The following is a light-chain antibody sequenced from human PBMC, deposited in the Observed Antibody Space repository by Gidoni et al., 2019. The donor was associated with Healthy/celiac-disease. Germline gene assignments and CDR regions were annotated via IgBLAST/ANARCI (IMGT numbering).Light chain of an antibody. Sequence: DIEMTQSPSSLSASVGDRDTITCRASQSMSSYLNWYQQKPGKAPKLLIYAASSLQSGVPSRFSGSGSATYFTLTISILQPEYFATYYCQQSYSTPPTFGQGTKVEIK. V-gene: IGKV1-39*01. J-gene: IGKJ1*01. CDR3: QQSYSTPPT. CDR2: AAS. CDR1: QSMSSY.